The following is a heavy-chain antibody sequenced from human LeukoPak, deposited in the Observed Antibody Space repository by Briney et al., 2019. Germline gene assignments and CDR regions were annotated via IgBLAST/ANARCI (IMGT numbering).Heavy chain of an antibody. CDR3: ARDVMTTVSTSGPFDY. D-gene: IGHD4-17*01. CDR2: INPNSGGT. J-gene: IGHJ4*02. CDR1: GYTFTGYY. V-gene: IGHV1-2*02. Sequence: ASVKVSCKASGYTFTGYYMHWVRQAPGQGLEWMGWINPNSGGTNYAQKFQGRVTMTRDTSISTAYMELSRLRSDDTAVYYCARDVMTTVSTSGPFDYWGQGTLVTVSS.